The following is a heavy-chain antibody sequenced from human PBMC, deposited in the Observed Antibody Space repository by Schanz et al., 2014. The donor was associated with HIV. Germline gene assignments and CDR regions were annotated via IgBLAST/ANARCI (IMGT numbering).Heavy chain of an antibody. V-gene: IGHV1-18*01. D-gene: IGHD6-19*01. CDR2: ISPYNGYT. J-gene: IGHJ6*02. Sequence: QVQLVQSGAEVKKPGASVKVSCKASGGHFASFGVSWVRQAPGQGLEWMGWISPYNGYTDYAQKLQGRVTMTRDTSTSTAYMELRSLTSDDTAVYYCARDREGSGWYRKFYYGMDVWGQGTTVIVSS. CDR3: ARDREGSGWYRKFYYGMDV. CDR1: GGHFASFG.